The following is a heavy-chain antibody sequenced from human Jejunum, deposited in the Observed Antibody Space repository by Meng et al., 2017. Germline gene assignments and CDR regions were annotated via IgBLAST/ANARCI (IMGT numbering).Heavy chain of an antibody. D-gene: IGHD3-16*01. J-gene: IGHJ5*02. CDR3: VGGNNYVWGMIP. V-gene: IGHV4-34*01. Sequence: QVMLLQLGAGMLSPSVTLSLTCAADGGSLSGYFWSWIRQLPGKRLEWIGEVSYIGWTKYNPSLKSRLTISLETSKNQFSLKMSSVTAADTAVYYCVGGNNYVWGMIPWGQGTLVTVSS. CDR2: VSYIGWT. CDR1: GGSLSGYF.